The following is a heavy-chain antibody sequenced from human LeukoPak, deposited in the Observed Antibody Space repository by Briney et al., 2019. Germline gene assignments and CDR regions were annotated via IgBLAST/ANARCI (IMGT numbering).Heavy chain of an antibody. Sequence: ASVKVSCKASGYTFTSYYMHWVRQAPGQGLEWRGWIDPNSGRTNYAQKFQGRVTMTRDTSISTAYMELRRLRSDATAVYYCARGYDFWSGDYWGQGTLVTVSS. CDR1: GYTFTSYY. CDR2: IDPNSGRT. J-gene: IGHJ4*02. D-gene: IGHD3-3*01. V-gene: IGHV1-2*02. CDR3: ARGYDFWSGDY.